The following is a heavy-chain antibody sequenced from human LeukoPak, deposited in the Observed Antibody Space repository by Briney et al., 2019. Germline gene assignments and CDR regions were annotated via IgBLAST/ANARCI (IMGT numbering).Heavy chain of an antibody. J-gene: IGHJ3*02. CDR1: GFAFSSYA. Sequence: GGSLRLSCAASGFAFSSYAMHWVSQAPGKGLEWVAVISYDGSKEYYADSVKGRSTISRDNSENTLYLQINSLRVEDTAVYYCARDRVVGTIAFDAFDIWGQGTIVTVSS. V-gene: IGHV3-30-3*01. D-gene: IGHD2-15*01. CDR2: ISYDGSKE. CDR3: ARDRVVGTIAFDAFDI.